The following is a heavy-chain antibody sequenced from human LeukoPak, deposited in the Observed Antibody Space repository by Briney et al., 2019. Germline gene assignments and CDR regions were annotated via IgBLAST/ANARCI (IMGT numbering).Heavy chain of an antibody. D-gene: IGHD2-2*02. CDR2: INHSGST. CDR3: ARGPGRYTSAQYEGDYIDY. J-gene: IGHJ4*02. Sequence: SETLSLTCAVYGGSFSGYYWSWIRQPPGKGLEWIGEINHSGSTNYNPSLKSRVTISVDTSKNQFSLKLSSVTAADTALYYCARGPGRYTSAQYEGDYIDYWGQGILVTVSS. CDR1: GGSFSGYY. V-gene: IGHV4-34*01.